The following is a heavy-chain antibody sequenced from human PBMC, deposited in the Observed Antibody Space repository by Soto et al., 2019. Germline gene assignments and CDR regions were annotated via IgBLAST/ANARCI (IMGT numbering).Heavy chain of an antibody. Sequence: EVQLVESGGGLVKPGGSLRLSCAASGFTFSSYSMNWVRQAPGKGLEWVSSISSGSSYIYYADSVKGRFTISRDNAKNSXXLQMNGLRAEDTAVYYCARSSGGSGKLWNYYGMDVWGQGTTVTVSS. CDR2: ISSGSSYI. CDR3: ARSSGGSGKLWNYYGMDV. J-gene: IGHJ6*02. CDR1: GFTFSSYS. V-gene: IGHV3-21*06. D-gene: IGHD3-10*01.